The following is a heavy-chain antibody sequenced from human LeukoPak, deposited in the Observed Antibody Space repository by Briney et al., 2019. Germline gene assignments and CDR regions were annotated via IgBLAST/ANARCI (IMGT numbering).Heavy chain of an antibody. Sequence: GASVKVSCTASGGTFSSYAISWVRQALGQGLEWMGGIIPIFGTANYAQKFQGRVTITAVESTSTAYMELSSLRSEDTAVYYCARYSSGWYTYWGQGTLVTVSS. J-gene: IGHJ4*02. CDR1: GGTFSSYA. CDR2: IIPIFGTA. D-gene: IGHD6-19*01. CDR3: ARYSSGWYTY. V-gene: IGHV1-69*13.